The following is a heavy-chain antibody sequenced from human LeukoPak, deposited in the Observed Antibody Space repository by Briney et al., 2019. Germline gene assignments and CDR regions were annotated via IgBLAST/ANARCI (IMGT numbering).Heavy chain of an antibody. J-gene: IGHJ6*03. CDR1: GYTFTGYY. CDR3: ARDLGCRGSSINYYYYYYMDV. D-gene: IGHD1-26*01. CDR2: INPNSGGT. V-gene: IGHV1-2*02. Sequence: ASVKVSCKASGYTFTGYYMHWVRQAPGQGLEWMGWINPNSGGTNYAQKFQGRVTMTRDTSISTAYMELSRLRSDDTAVYYCARDLGCRGSSINYYYYYYMDVWGKGTTVTVSS.